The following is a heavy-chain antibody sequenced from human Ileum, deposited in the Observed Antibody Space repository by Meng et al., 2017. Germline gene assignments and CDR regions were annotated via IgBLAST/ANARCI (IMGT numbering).Heavy chain of an antibody. CDR2: INHSGST. CDR1: CGSFRGYY. Sequence: QVQLQQGGAGLLQPSETLSLTCAVYCGSFRGYYWSWIRQPPGKGLEWIGEINHSGSTNYNPSLKSRVTISVDTSKNQFSLKLSSVTAADTAVYYCARGGPWFDPWGQGTLVTVSS. V-gene: IGHV4-34*01. CDR3: ARGGPWFDP. J-gene: IGHJ5*02.